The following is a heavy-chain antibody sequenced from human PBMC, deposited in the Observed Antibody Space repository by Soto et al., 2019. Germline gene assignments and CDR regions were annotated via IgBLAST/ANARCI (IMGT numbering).Heavy chain of an antibody. J-gene: IGHJ3*02. V-gene: IGHV1-18*01. CDR1: GYTFTSYG. D-gene: IGHD2-8*01. CDR2: ISAYNGNT. Sequence: ASVKVSCKASGYTFTSYGISWVRQAPGQGLEWMGWISAYNGNTNYAQKLQGRVTMTTGTSTSTAYMELRSLRSDDTAVYYCARDLRVSRSGPPAAYCTNGVCYTGAFDIWGQGTMVTVSS. CDR3: ARDLRVSRSGPPAAYCTNGVCYTGAFDI.